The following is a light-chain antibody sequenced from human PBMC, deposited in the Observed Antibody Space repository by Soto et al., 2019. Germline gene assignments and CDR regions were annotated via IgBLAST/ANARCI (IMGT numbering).Light chain of an antibody. CDR3: QQSKKWPLT. Sequence: DIVMTQSPATLSVSQGERVALSCRASQSVGSFLAWYQQKPGQAPRLLIYEASTRATGIPARFSGSGSGTEFTLTISSLQSEDFAVYYCQQSKKWPLTFGQGTKLEIK. V-gene: IGKV3-15*01. CDR1: QSVGSF. CDR2: EAS. J-gene: IGKJ2*01.